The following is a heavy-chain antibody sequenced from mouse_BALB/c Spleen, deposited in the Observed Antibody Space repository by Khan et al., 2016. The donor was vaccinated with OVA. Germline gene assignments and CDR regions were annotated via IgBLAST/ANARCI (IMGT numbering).Heavy chain of an antibody. V-gene: IGHV9-4*02. D-gene: IGHD2-14*01. CDR2: INTHSGVP. CDR3: ARGGAAFYRDDGGGMDY. J-gene: IGHJ4*01. Sequence: QIQLVQSGPELKKPGETVRISCKASGYTFTTAGMQWVQKMPGKGLKWIGWINTHSGVPKYAEDFKGRFAFSLETSARTVYLQITNLKNEDTATNFCARGGAAFYRDDGGGMDYWGQGTSVTVSA. CDR1: GYTFTTAG.